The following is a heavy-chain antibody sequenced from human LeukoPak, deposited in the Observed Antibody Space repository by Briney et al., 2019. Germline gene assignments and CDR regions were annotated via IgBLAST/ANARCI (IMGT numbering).Heavy chain of an antibody. Sequence: SVKVSCKASGYRFIDYFIHWVRQAPGQGLEWMGGIIPIFGTANYAQKFQGRVTITTDESTSTAYMELSSLRSEDTAVYYCARDQTSRGYSSGWLDYWGQGTLVTVSS. V-gene: IGHV1-69*05. CDR2: IIPIFGTA. CDR3: ARDQTSRGYSSGWLDY. J-gene: IGHJ4*02. D-gene: IGHD6-19*01. CDR1: GYRFIDYF.